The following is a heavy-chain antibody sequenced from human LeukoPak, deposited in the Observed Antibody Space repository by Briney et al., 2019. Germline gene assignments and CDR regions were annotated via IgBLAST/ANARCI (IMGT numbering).Heavy chain of an antibody. CDR2: INHSGST. D-gene: IGHD3-10*01. Sequence: SETLSLTCAVYGGSFSGYYWSWIRQPPGKGLEWIGEINHSGSTNYNPSLKSRVTISVDTSKNQFSLKLTSVTAADTAVYYCARQKYYGSGSYYRSSYYYYYMDVWGKGTTVTISS. V-gene: IGHV4-34*01. CDR3: ARQKYYGSGSYYRSSYYYYYMDV. CDR1: GGSFSGYY. J-gene: IGHJ6*03.